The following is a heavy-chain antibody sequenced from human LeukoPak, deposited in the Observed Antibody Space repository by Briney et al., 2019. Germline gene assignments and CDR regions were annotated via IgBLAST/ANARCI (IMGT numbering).Heavy chain of an antibody. Sequence: GGSLRLSCAASGFAVSNNYMSWVRQAPGKGLEWVSVLYSDGTTYYVDSVKGRFTISRDHSKNTLYLQMNSLRAEDTAVYYCARRAAPFEYWGQGTLVTVSS. J-gene: IGHJ4*02. CDR1: GFAVSNNY. V-gene: IGHV3-66*04. CDR3: ARRAAPFEY. D-gene: IGHD2-15*01. CDR2: LYSDGTT.